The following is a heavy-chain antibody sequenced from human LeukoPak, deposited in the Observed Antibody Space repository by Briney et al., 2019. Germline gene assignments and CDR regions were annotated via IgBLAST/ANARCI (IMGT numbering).Heavy chain of an antibody. CDR3: ARAHYYGSGSYAFDI. Sequence: SETLSLTCTVSGGSISSYHWSWIRQPPGKGLEWIGYIYYSGSTNHNPSLKSRVTISVDTSKNQFSLKLSSVTAADTAVYYCARAHYYGSGSYAFDIWGQGTMVTVSS. V-gene: IGHV4-59*01. J-gene: IGHJ3*02. D-gene: IGHD3-10*01. CDR1: GGSISSYH. CDR2: IYYSGST.